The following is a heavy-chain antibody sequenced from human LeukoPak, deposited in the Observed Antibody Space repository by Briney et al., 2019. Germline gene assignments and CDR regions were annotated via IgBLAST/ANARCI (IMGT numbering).Heavy chain of an antibody. D-gene: IGHD3-16*01. CDR3: ARGWGYFDY. CDR1: GGSISSGDYY. Sequence: PSETLSLTCTVSGGSISSGDYYWSWIRQPPGKGLEWIGYIYYSGSTYYNPSLKSRVTISVDTSKNQFSLKLTSVTAADTAVYYYARGWGYFDYWGQGTLVTVSS. V-gene: IGHV4-30-4*02. J-gene: IGHJ4*02. CDR2: IYYSGST.